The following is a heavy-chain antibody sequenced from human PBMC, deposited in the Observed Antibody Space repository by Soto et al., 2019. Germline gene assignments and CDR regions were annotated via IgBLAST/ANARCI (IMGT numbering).Heavy chain of an antibody. D-gene: IGHD6-25*01. CDR3: TSAERGKTRVRV. Sequence: GGSLRLSCAASGFTFSDYYISWVRQAPGRGLEWLSYISQTGAYTNYVDSVRGRFTISRDNAKNSLYLQMNSLRAEDTAVYYCTSAERGKTRVRVWGQGTLVTVSS. V-gene: IGHV3-11*06. CDR1: GFTFSDYY. J-gene: IGHJ4*02. CDR2: ISQTGAYT.